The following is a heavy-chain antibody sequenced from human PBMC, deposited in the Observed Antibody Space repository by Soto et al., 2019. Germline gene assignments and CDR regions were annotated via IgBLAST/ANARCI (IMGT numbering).Heavy chain of an antibody. V-gene: IGHV3-64*01. CDR1: GFTFSSYS. J-gene: IGHJ4*02. Sequence: GGSLRLSCAASGFTFSSYSMHWVRQAPGKGLEYVSAISSNGGSTYYANSVKGRLTISRDNSKNTLYLQMGSLRAEDMAVYYCARGYNWNDVDYWGQGTLVTVSS. CDR2: ISSNGGST. CDR3: ARGYNWNDVDY. D-gene: IGHD1-1*01.